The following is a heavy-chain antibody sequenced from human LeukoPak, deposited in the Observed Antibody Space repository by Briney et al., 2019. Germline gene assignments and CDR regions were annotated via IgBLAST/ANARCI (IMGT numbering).Heavy chain of an antibody. CDR1: GGSISSSNYY. J-gene: IGHJ2*01. Sequence: SETLSLTCTVSGGSISSSNYYWGWIRQPPGKGLEWIGNIYYSGSTYYNPSLKCRVTISVDKSKNLFSLKLSSVTAADTAVYYCARDKGQGRFGDRVGSDLWGRGTLVTVSS. CDR2: IYYSGST. CDR3: ARDKGQGRFGDRVGSDL. D-gene: IGHD3-10*01. V-gene: IGHV4-39*07.